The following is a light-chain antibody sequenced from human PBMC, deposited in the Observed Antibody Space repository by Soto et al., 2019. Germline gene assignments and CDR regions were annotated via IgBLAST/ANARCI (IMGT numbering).Light chain of an antibody. CDR1: QNIDNY. CDR2: DAS. Sequence: DIQMTQSPSSLSASVGDRVTITCQASQNIDNYLNWYQQKPGKAPNLLIYDASSLKTGVPSRFSGSGSGTDFTFPINGLQPEDFATYYCQHYDHVQVTFGQGTDWRL. CDR3: QHYDHVQVT. J-gene: IGKJ5*01. V-gene: IGKV1-33*01.